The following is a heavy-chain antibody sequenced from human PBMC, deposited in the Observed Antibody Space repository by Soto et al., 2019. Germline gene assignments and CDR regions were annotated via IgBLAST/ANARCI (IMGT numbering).Heavy chain of an antibody. CDR2: IYYSGST. D-gene: IGHD4-4*01. CDR1: GGSISSSIYY. Sequence: SETLSLTCTVSGGSISSSIYYWGWIRQPPGKGLEWIGSIYYSGSTYYNPSLKSRVTISVDTSKNQFSLKLSSVTAADTAVYYCASESTVTKNPYYYGMDVWGQGTTVTVSS. J-gene: IGHJ6*02. V-gene: IGHV4-39*01. CDR3: ASESTVTKNPYYYGMDV.